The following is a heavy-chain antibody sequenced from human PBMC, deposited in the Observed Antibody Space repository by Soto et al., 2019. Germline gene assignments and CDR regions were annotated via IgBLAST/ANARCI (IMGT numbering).Heavy chain of an antibody. CDR3: AKDRAFGGDYYYYMDV. J-gene: IGHJ6*03. Sequence: GGSLRLSCVASGFSLSDYAVNWVRQAPGKGLEWVSSISSDSRTIYYADSVEGRFTVSRDNARNSVSLQMDSLRDEDAAVYYCAKDRAFGGDYYYYMDVWGKGTTVTVSS. D-gene: IGHD3-16*01. CDR1: GFSLSDYA. CDR2: ISSDSRTI. V-gene: IGHV3-48*02.